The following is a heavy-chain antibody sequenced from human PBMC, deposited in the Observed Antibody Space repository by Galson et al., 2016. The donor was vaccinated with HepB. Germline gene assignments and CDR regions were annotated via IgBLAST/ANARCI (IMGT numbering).Heavy chain of an antibody. Sequence: TLSLTCSVSGGSISSSSSSFFWSWIRQPPGQGLEWIGSVSHTGSTYYNPSLRGRVTFSVDTSKNQFSLKLTSMTAADTAVYFCARRARAAGGLSPAFDFWGQGTLVTVSS. CDR3: ARRARAAGGLSPAFDF. CDR1: GGSISSSSSSFF. J-gene: IGHJ3*01. CDR2: VSHTGST. D-gene: IGHD6-13*01. V-gene: IGHV4-39*07.